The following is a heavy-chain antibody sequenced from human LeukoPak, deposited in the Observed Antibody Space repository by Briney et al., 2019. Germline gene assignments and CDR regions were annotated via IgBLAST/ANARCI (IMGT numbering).Heavy chain of an antibody. D-gene: IGHD3-16*02. Sequence: SETLSLTCTVSGGSNSSYYWSWIRQPPGKGLEWIGYIYYSGSTNYNPSLKSRVTISVDTSKNQFSLKLSSVTAADTAVYYCARAPRDYDYVWGSYRSPHGAFDIWGQGTMVTVSS. CDR1: GGSNSSYY. CDR3: ARAPRDYDYVWGSYRSPHGAFDI. J-gene: IGHJ3*02. V-gene: IGHV4-59*01. CDR2: IYYSGST.